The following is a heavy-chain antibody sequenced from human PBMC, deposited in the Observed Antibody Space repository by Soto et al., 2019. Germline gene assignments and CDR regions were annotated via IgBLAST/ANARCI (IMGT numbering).Heavy chain of an antibody. CDR1: GSTFTNYG. V-gene: IGHV1-18*01. Sequence: ASLKVSCKASGSTFTNYGFSWVRQAPGQGLEWMGCISANNGDTHYAHKLQGRVTLTTDTSTSTVYMELRGLRSDDTAVYYCARKTIGQPLDXWRQGARVTVSX. CDR3: ARKTIGQPLDX. D-gene: IGHD3-3*01. J-gene: IGHJ4*02. CDR2: ISANNGDT.